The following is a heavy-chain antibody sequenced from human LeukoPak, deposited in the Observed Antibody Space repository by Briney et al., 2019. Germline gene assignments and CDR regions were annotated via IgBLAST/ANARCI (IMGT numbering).Heavy chain of an antibody. Sequence: GGSLRLSCAASGFTVSSNYMSWVRQAPGKGLEWVANIKQDGSEKYYVDSVKGRFTISRDNAKNSLYLQMNSLRAEDTAVYYCARDLGGAAGPGNWFDPWGQGTLVTVSS. V-gene: IGHV3-7*01. J-gene: IGHJ5*02. CDR1: GFTVSSNY. CDR3: ARDLGGAAGPGNWFDP. CDR2: IKQDGSEK. D-gene: IGHD6-13*01.